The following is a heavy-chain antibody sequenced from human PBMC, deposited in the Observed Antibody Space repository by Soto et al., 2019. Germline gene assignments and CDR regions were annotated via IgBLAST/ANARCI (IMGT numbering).Heavy chain of an antibody. CDR1: GFTFRSYS. CDR3: ARAAGDGTTVTTFNIDY. V-gene: IGHV3-21*01. J-gene: IGHJ4*02. Sequence: PGGSLRLSCAASGFTFRSYSINWVRQAPGKGLEWVSSISSSSSYIYYADSVKGRFTISRDNAKNSLYLQMNSLRAEDTAVYYCARAAGDGTTVTTFNIDYWGQGTLVTVSS. CDR2: ISSSSSYI. D-gene: IGHD4-17*01.